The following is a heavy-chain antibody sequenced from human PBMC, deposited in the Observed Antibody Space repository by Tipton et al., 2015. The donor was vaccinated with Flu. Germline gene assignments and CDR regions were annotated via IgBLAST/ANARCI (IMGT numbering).Heavy chain of an antibody. CDR2: IYPGDSDT. CDR3: ARKAGGYDK. D-gene: IGHD5-12*01. CDR1: GYSFSDYW. J-gene: IGHJ4*02. Sequence: VQLVQSGAEVKKPGEPLKISCKGSGYSFSDYWIAWVRQLPGKGLEWMGIIYPGDSDTRYRPSFQGQVTLSADTSTSTAYLQWTSLKAADTAMYFCARKAGGYDKWGQGTLVSVSS. V-gene: IGHV5-51*03.